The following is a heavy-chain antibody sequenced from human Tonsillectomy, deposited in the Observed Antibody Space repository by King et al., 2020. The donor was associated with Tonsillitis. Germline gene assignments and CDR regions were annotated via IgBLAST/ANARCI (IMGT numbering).Heavy chain of an antibody. CDR2: ISYDGSNK. Sequence: VQLVESGGGVVQPGRSLRLSCAASGITISSYVMHWVRQAPGKGLEWVAVISYDGSNKYYADSVKGRFTISRDNSKNTLYLQMNSLRAEDTAVYYCARDERRYRSSWYIYYGGQGTLVTVSS. CDR3: ARDERRYRSSWYIYY. V-gene: IGHV3-30*04. J-gene: IGHJ4*02. D-gene: IGHD6-13*01. CDR1: GITISSYV.